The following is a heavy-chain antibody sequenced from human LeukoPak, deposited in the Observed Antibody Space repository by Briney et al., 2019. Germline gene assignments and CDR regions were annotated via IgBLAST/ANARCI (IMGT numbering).Heavy chain of an antibody. CDR2: ISSSSSYI. Sequence: ETLSLTCAVYGGSFSGYYWSWIRQPPGKGLEWVSSISSSSSYIYYADSVKGRFTISRDNAKNSLYLQMNSLRAEDTAVYYCARDRGGYNYESDYWGQGTLVTVSS. D-gene: IGHD5-24*01. J-gene: IGHJ4*02. CDR1: GGSFSGYY. V-gene: IGHV3-21*01. CDR3: ARDRGGYNYESDY.